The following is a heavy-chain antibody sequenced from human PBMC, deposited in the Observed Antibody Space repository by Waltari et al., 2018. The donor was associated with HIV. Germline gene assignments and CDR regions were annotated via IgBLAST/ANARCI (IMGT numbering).Heavy chain of an antibody. Sequence: EVQLLESGGGLVQPGGSLRLSCAASGFTFSSYAMTWVRQAPGKGLEWVSAITGSGGTTYHADTVKGRFTISRDNSKTTLYLQMNSLRAEDTAVYYCASRYDSDAFDIWGQGTMVTVSS. D-gene: IGHD2-2*01. V-gene: IGHV3-23*01. CDR1: GFTFSSYA. CDR3: ASRYDSDAFDI. J-gene: IGHJ3*02. CDR2: ITGSGGTT.